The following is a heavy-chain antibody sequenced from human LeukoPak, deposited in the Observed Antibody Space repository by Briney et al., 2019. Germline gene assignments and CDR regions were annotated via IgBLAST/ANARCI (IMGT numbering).Heavy chain of an antibody. Sequence: GASVKVSCKASGGTFSSYAISWVRQAPGQGLEWMGGIIPIFGTANYAQKFQGRVTITADESTSTAYMELSSLRSEDTAVYYCASASRGYDILTGYSVFAMDDYWGQGTLVTVSS. D-gene: IGHD3-9*01. CDR1: GGTFSSYA. CDR3: ASASRGYDILTGYSVFAMDDY. J-gene: IGHJ4*02. CDR2: IIPIFGTA. V-gene: IGHV1-69*13.